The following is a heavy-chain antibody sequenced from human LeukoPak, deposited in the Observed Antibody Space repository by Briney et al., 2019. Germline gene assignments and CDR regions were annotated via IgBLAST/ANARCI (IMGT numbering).Heavy chain of an antibody. CDR3: ARRPIPTRYCSGGSCYWYYYYYMDV. Sequence: SETLSLTCAVYGGSFSGYYWSWIRQPPGKGLEWIGEINHSGSTNYNPSHKSRVTISVDTSKNQFSLKLSSVTAADTAVYYCARRPIPTRYCSGGSCYWYYYYYMDVWGKGTTVTISS. CDR2: INHSGST. CDR1: GGSFSGYY. D-gene: IGHD2-15*01. V-gene: IGHV4-34*01. J-gene: IGHJ6*03.